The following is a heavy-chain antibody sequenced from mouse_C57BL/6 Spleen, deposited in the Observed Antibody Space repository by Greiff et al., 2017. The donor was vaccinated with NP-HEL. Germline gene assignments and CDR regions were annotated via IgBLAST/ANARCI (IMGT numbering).Heavy chain of an antibody. CDR3: AVRDRQGYFDY. V-gene: IGHV7-3*01. CDR1: GFTFTDYY. Sequence: EVMLVESGGGLVQPGGSLSLSCAASGFTFTDYYMSWVRQPPGKALEWLGFIRNKANGYTTEYSASVKGRFTISRDNSQSILYLQMNALRAEDSATYYCAVRDRQGYFDYWGQGTTLTVSS. CDR2: IRNKANGYTT. J-gene: IGHJ2*01.